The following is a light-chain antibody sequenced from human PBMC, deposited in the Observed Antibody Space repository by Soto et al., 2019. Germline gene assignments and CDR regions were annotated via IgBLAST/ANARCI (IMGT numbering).Light chain of an antibody. CDR1: SGHNSYI. CDR3: ETWDSNTVL. J-gene: IGLJ2*01. CDR2: LEGSGSY. Sequence: QSVLTHSSSASASLGSSVKLTCTLNSGHNSYIIAWHQQQPGKAPRYLMKLEGSGSYNKGSGVPDRFSGSSSGADRYLTISNLQFEDEADYYCETWDSNTVLFGGGTKVTVL. V-gene: IGLV4-60*02.